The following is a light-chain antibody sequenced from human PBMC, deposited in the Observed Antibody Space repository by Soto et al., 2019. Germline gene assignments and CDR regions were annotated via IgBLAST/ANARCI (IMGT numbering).Light chain of an antibody. CDR3: QQYNNWPQT. CDR2: GAS. V-gene: IGKV3-15*01. Sequence: ELVMTQSPATLSVSPGERATLSCRASQSVSSNLAWYQQKPGQAPRLLIYGASTRATGIPARFSGSGSGTELTLTISSLQSEDFAVYYCQQYNNWPQTFGQGTKLEIK. CDR1: QSVSSN. J-gene: IGKJ2*01.